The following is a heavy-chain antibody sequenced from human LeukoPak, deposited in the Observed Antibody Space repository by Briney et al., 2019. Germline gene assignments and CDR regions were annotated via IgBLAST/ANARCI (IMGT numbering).Heavy chain of an antibody. V-gene: IGHV3-23*01. Sequence: PGGSLRLSCAASGFTFSSYVMSWVRQAPGKGLEWVSCITDSGGSTYYAVSVKGRFTISRDNSKNMLYLQMNSLRAEDTAVYYCARESANYYDSSGYSNEFDHWGQGTLVTVSS. CDR3: ARESANYYDSSGYSNEFDH. D-gene: IGHD3-22*01. J-gene: IGHJ4*02. CDR1: GFTFSSYV. CDR2: ITDSGGST.